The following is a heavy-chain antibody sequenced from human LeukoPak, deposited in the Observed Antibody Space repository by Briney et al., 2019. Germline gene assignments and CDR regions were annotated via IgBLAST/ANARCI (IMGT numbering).Heavy chain of an antibody. D-gene: IGHD6-13*01. J-gene: IGHJ6*03. Sequence: ASVKVSCKASGYTFTSYGISWVRQAPGQGLEWMGWISAYNGNTNYAQKLQGRVTMTTDTSTSTAYMELRSLRSDDTAVYYCARDGPGIAAPYYYYMDVWGKGTTVTVSS. CDR1: GYTFTSYG. V-gene: IGHV1-18*01. CDR2: ISAYNGNT. CDR3: ARDGPGIAAPYYYYMDV.